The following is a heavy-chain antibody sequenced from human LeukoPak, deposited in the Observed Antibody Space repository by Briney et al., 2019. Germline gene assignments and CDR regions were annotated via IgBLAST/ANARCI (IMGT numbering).Heavy chain of an antibody. J-gene: IGHJ3*02. CDR1: GFTFSNYS. CDR2: ISSSSSYI. CDR3: ARAPRPRDAFDI. V-gene: IGHV3-21*01. Sequence: PGGSLRLSCEGSGFTFSNYSMNWVRQAPGKGLEWVSSISSSSSYIYYADSVKGRFTISRDNAKNSLYLQMNSLRAEDTAVYYCARAPRPRDAFDIWGQGTMVTVSS.